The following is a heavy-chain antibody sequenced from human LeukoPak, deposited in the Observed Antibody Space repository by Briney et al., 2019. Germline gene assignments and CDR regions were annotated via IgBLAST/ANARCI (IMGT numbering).Heavy chain of an antibody. D-gene: IGHD6-19*01. CDR1: GGSISSSNW. J-gene: IGHJ3*02. CDR2: IYHSGST. V-gene: IGHV4-4*02. Sequence: SGTLSLTCAVSGGSISSSNWWSWVRQPPGKGLEWIGEIYHSGSTNYNPSLKSRVTISVNKSKNQFSLKLSSVTAADTAVYYCARVSSGWYDAFDIWGQGTMVTVSS. CDR3: ARVSSGWYDAFDI.